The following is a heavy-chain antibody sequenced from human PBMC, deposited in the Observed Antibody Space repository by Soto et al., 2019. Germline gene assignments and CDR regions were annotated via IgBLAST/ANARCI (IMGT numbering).Heavy chain of an antibody. Sequence: QVQLVESGGGVVQPGKSLRLSCAASGFTLSSNGMHWVRQAPGKGLEWVAFIWYDGSDKYYADSVKGRFTISRDNSKNTLYLQMNSLRAEDTAVYYCARDRYPNYPPDASDIWGQGTLVTVSS. CDR2: IWYDGSDK. CDR3: ARDRYPNYPPDASDI. D-gene: IGHD4-4*01. J-gene: IGHJ3*02. V-gene: IGHV3-33*01. CDR1: GFTLSSNG.